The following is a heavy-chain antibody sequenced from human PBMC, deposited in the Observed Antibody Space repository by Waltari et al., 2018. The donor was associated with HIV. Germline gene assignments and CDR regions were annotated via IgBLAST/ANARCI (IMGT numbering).Heavy chain of an antibody. CDR2: ISWNSGSI. Sequence: EVQLVESGGGLVQPGRSLRLSCAASGFTFDDYAMHWVRQAPGKGLEWVSGISWNSGSIGYADSVKGRFTISRDNAKNSLYLQMNSLRAEDTALYYCAKDIFGRRIDYDILTSDAFDIWGQGTMVTVSS. V-gene: IGHV3-9*01. CDR1: GFTFDDYA. D-gene: IGHD3-9*01. J-gene: IGHJ3*02. CDR3: AKDIFGRRIDYDILTSDAFDI.